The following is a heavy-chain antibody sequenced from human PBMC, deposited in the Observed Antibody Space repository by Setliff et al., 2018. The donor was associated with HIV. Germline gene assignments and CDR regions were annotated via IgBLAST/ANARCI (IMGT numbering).Heavy chain of an antibody. V-gene: IGHV4-61*05. Sequence: SETLSLTCTVSGRSISSSTYYWSWIRQPPGKGLEWIGYIYYSGSTNYNPSLKSRVTISVDTSKSQFSLRLTSVTAADTAIYYCARQVSIPGVAITPVDYWGQGALVTVSS. J-gene: IGHJ4*02. CDR1: GRSISSSTYY. CDR2: IYYSGST. CDR3: ARQVSIPGVAITPVDY. D-gene: IGHD5-12*01.